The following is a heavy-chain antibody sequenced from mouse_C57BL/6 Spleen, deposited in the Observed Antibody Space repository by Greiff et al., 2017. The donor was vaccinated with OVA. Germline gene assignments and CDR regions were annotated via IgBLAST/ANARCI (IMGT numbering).Heavy chain of an antibody. Sequence: EVQGVESGTVLARPGASVKMSCKTSGYTFTSYWMHWVKQRPGQGLEWIGAIYPGNSDTSYNQKFKGKAKLTAVTSASTAYMELSSLTNEDSAVYYCTRMDLWLRAMDYWGQGTSVTVSS. CDR3: TRMDLWLRAMDY. CDR2: IYPGNSDT. D-gene: IGHD2-2*01. J-gene: IGHJ4*01. V-gene: IGHV1-5*01. CDR1: GYTFTSYW.